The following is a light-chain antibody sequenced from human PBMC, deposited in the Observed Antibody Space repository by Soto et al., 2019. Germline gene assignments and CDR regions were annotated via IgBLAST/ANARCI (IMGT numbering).Light chain of an antibody. J-gene: IGLJ1*01. CDR2: GNS. V-gene: IGLV1-40*01. CDR3: QSYDSSLSGYV. Sequence: QSVLTQPPSVSGAPGQRVTISCTGSSSNIGAGYDVHWYQQLPGTAPKLLIYGNSNRPSGVPDRFSGSKSGTSASLAITGLQAEDEADYYCQSYDSSLSGYVFGTGTMGTVL. CDR1: SSNIGAGYD.